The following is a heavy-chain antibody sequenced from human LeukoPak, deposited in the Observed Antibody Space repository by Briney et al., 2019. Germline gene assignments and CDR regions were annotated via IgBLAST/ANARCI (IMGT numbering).Heavy chain of an antibody. Sequence: SETLSLTCTVSGGSISSYYWSWIRQPPGKGLEWIGYIYYSGSTNYNPSLKSRVTISVDTSKNQFSLKLSSVTAADTAVYYCASATATTFIDYWGQGTLVTVSS. CDR2: IYYSGST. D-gene: IGHD4-17*01. V-gene: IGHV4-59*08. J-gene: IGHJ4*02. CDR1: GGSISSYY. CDR3: ASATATTFIDY.